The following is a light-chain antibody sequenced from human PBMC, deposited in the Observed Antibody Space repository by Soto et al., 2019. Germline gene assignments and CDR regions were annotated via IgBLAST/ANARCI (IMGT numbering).Light chain of an antibody. V-gene: IGLV2-14*01. CDR2: DVA. Sequence: QSVLTQPASVSGSPGQSITISCTGTSSDVGAYNYVSWYQQHPGKAPKLMLYDVANRPSGVSNRFSGSKSGNTASLTISGLQAEDEAIYYCNSYTSSSTYVFGTGAKVTVL. J-gene: IGLJ1*01. CDR3: NSYTSSSTYV. CDR1: SSDVGAYNY.